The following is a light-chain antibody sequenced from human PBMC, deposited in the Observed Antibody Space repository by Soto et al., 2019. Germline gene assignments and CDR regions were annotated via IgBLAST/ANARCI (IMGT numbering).Light chain of an antibody. CDR2: EVT. CDR1: SSDVGRSDS. Sequence: QSALTQPPSASGSPGQSVTISCTGTSSDVGRSDSVSWYQQHPGKAPKLIIYEVTKRPSGVPDRLYGSKSGNTASLTVSGLQPEDEAHYYCSSYAGSNNLFFGGGTKLTVL. V-gene: IGLV2-8*01. J-gene: IGLJ2*01. CDR3: SSYAGSNNLF.